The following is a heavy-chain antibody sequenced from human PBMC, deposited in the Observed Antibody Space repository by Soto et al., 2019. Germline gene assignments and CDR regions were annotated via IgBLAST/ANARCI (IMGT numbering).Heavy chain of an antibody. CDR2: IYYSGST. J-gene: IGHJ6*02. V-gene: IGHV4-31*01. Sequence: SETLSLTCTVSGGSISSGGYYWSWIRQHPGKGLEWIGYIYYSGSTYYNPSLKSQVTISVDTSKNPFSLKLSSVTAADTAVYYCARGGIAAGSLDVWGQGTTVTVSS. CDR3: ARGGIAAGSLDV. CDR1: GGSISSGGYY. D-gene: IGHD6-13*01.